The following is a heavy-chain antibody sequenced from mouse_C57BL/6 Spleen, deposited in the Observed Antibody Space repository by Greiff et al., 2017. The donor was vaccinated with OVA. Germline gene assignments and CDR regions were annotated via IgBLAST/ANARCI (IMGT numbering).Heavy chain of an antibody. D-gene: IGHD3-2*02. CDR1: GYTFTSYW. Sequence: QVKLQQPGAELVKPGASVKMSCKASGYTFTSYWLTWVKQRPGQGLEWIGDIYTGSGSTNYNEKFKSKATLTVANSSSKAYMQLSRLTSEDAAVYYWARQTAQNDYWGQGTTLTVSS. V-gene: IGHV1-55*01. J-gene: IGHJ2*01. CDR3: ARQTAQNDY. CDR2: IYTGSGST.